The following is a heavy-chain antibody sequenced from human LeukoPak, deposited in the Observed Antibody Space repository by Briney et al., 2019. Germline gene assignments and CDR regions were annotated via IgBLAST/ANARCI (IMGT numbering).Heavy chain of an antibody. CDR1: GFTFSSYG. J-gene: IGHJ6*03. V-gene: IGHV3-23*01. Sequence: QPGGTLRLSCAASGFTFSSYGMSWVRQAPGKGLEWVSAISGSGGSTYYADSVKGRFTISRDNSKNSLYLQMNSLRAEDTAVYYCAASGYDYDYYYYMDVWGKGTTVTISS. D-gene: IGHD5-12*01. CDR2: ISGSGGST. CDR3: AASGYDYDYYYYMDV.